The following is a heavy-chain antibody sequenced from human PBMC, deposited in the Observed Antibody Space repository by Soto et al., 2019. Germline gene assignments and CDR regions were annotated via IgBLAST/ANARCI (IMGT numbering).Heavy chain of an antibody. CDR3: ARGWVVDANPSTVTSGGGNDQ. Sequence: QVQLVQSGAEVKKPGASVKVSCKASGYTFTSYDINWVRQATGQGLECMGWMNPNSGNTGYAQKSQRRVTMTRNTSISTAYMELSSLRSEDTAVYYCARGWVVDANPSTVTSGGGNDQWGQGTLVTVSS. V-gene: IGHV1-8*01. D-gene: IGHD2-15*01. CDR1: GYTFTSYD. CDR2: MNPNSGNT. J-gene: IGHJ4*02.